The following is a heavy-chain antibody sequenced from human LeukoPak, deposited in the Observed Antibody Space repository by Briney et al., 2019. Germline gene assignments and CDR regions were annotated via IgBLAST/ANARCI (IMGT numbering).Heavy chain of an antibody. V-gene: IGHV4-30-4*08. Sequence: SETLSLTCTVSGGSISSGDYYWSWIRQPPGKGLEWIGYIYYSGSTYYNPSLKSRVTISVDTSKNQFSLKLSSVTAADTAVYYCARDALTGDWRGSRYFDLWGRGTLVTVSS. CDR3: ARDALTGDWRGSRYFDL. D-gene: IGHD7-27*01. CDR1: GGSISSGDYY. J-gene: IGHJ2*01. CDR2: IYYSGST.